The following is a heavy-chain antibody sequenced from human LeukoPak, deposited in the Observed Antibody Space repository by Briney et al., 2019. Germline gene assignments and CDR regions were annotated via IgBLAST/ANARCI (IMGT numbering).Heavy chain of an antibody. V-gene: IGHV3-23*01. Sequence: GGSLRLSCAASGFTFSNYAMSWVRQAPGKGLQWVSAISGSGGSTYYVDSVKGRFTISRDNSKNTLYLQMNSLRAEDTALYYCAKASLGPIVVAVDYWGQGTLVTVSS. CDR3: AKASLGPIVVAVDY. CDR1: GFTFSNYA. D-gene: IGHD3-22*01. J-gene: IGHJ4*02. CDR2: ISGSGGST.